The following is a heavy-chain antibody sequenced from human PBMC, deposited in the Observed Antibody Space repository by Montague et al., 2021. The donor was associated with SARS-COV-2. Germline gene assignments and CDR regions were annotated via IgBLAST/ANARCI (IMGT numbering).Heavy chain of an antibody. CDR2: INLSGST. CDR1: GGSFSGYY. J-gene: IGHJ4*02. V-gene: IGHV4-34*01. Sequence: SETLSLTCAVYGGSFSGYYWCWIRQPPGKGLEWIWEINLSGSTNSNPSLKSRVSMSVAKSWNQFSLGLTAVTVAATAIYYCASRGSGRSDLAYWGQGTLVTVSS. D-gene: IGHD1-26*01. CDR3: ASRGSGRSDLAY.